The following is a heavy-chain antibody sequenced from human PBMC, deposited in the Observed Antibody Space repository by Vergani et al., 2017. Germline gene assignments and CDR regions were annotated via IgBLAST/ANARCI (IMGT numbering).Heavy chain of an antibody. CDR2: IYYSGST. CDR3: ARDRPALLWFGELYGMDV. D-gene: IGHD3-10*01. J-gene: IGHJ6*02. V-gene: IGHV4-59*01. CDR1: GGSISSYY. Sequence: QVQLQESGPGLVKLSETLSLTCTVSGGSISSYYWSWIRQPPGKGLEWIGYIYYSGSTNYNPSLKSRVTISVDTSKNQFSLKLSSVTAADTAVYYCARDRPALLWFGELYGMDVWGQGTTVTVSS.